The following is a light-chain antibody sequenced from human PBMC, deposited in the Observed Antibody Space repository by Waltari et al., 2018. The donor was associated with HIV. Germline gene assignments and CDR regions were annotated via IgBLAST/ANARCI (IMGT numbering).Light chain of an antibody. V-gene: IGLV1-44*01. CDR3: SAWDDSLNGVV. CDR1: SSNIGSNT. CDR2: STN. J-gene: IGLJ2*01. Sequence: QSVLTQPPSASGAPGQWVTISCSGSSSNIGSNTVNWYQHLPGTAPKLLIYSTNQRPSGVPDRFSGSKSGTSAYLSITGLQSEVEADYYCSAWDDSLNGVVFGGGTKVTVL.